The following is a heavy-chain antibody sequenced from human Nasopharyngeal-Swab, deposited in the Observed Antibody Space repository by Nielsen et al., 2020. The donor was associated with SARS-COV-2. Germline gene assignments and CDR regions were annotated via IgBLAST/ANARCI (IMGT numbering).Heavy chain of an antibody. D-gene: IGHD3-3*01. J-gene: IGHJ4*02. CDR1: GGTFSSYA. V-gene: IGHV1-69*13. CDR2: IIPIFGTA. CDR3: AKEGIWSGYYRAFDY. Sequence: SVKVSCKASGGTFSSYAISWVRQAPGQGLEWMGGIIPIFGTANYAQKFQGRVTITADESTSTAYMELSSLRAEDTAVYYCAKEGIWSGYYRAFDYWGQGTLVTVSS.